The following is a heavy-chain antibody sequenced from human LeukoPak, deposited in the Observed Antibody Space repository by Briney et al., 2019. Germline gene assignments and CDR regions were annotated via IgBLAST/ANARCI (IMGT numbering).Heavy chain of an antibody. Sequence: ASVKVSCKASGGTFSSYAISWVRQAPGQGLEWMGGIIPIFGTANYAQKFQGRVTITADESTSTAYMELSSLRSEDTAVYYCAAGSFGIAAAGATYWGQGTLVTVSS. D-gene: IGHD6-13*01. V-gene: IGHV1-69*01. CDR2: IIPIFGTA. CDR3: AAGSFGIAAAGATY. J-gene: IGHJ4*02. CDR1: GGTFSSYA.